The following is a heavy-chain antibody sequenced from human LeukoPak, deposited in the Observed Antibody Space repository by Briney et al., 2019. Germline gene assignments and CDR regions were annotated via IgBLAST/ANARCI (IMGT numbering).Heavy chain of an antibody. Sequence: SETLSLTCTVCGGSISSYYWSWIRQPPGKGLEWIGYIYYSGSTNYNPSLKSRVTISVDTSKNQFSLKLSSVTAADTAVYYCARAGTTGGAFDIWGQGTMVTVSS. V-gene: IGHV4-59*01. J-gene: IGHJ3*02. D-gene: IGHD4-17*01. CDR2: IYYSGST. CDR3: ARAGTTGGAFDI. CDR1: GGSISSYY.